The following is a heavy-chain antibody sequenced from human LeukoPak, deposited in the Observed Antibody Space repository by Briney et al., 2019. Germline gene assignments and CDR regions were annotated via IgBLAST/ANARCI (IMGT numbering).Heavy chain of an antibody. CDR1: GGSFSGYY. Sequence: SETLSLTCAVYGGSFSGYYWSWIRQPPGKGREWIGEINHSGSTNYNPSLKSRVTISVDTSKNQFSLKLSSVTAADTAVYYCARGRGYCSSTSCSPFDYWGQGTLVTVSS. D-gene: IGHD2-2*01. CDR2: INHSGST. J-gene: IGHJ4*02. CDR3: ARGRGYCSSTSCSPFDY. V-gene: IGHV4-34*01.